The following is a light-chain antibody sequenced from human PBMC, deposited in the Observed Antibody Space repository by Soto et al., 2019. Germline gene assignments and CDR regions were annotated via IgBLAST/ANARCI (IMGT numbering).Light chain of an antibody. CDR2: GAS. CDR1: QSVSSSF. J-gene: IGKJ1*01. Sequence: EIVLTQSPGTLSLSPGERATLSCRASQSVSSSFLAWYQQKPGQAPRLLIYGASSRATGIPDRFSGSGSGTDVTLTLSRLEPEDFAVYYCPQYGTSLWTFGQGTKVEIK. CDR3: PQYGTSLWT. V-gene: IGKV3-20*01.